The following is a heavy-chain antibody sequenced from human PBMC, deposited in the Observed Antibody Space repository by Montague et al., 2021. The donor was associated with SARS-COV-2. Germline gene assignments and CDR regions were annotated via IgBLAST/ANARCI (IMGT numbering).Heavy chain of an antibody. CDR3: ARGHLSVSMIVVVFTSASYYLDY. CDR2: IRQSGRT. V-gene: IGHV4-34*01. D-gene: IGHD3-22*01. Sequence: SETLSLTCAVYGGSFGDDHWSWIRQPPGKGLEWIGNIRQSGRTNYNPSLKSRVTISVDTSKNQFSLKLTSVTAADTGLYFCARGHLSVSMIVVVFTSASYYLDYCGQGAQVTVSS. CDR1: GGSFGDDH. J-gene: IGHJ4*02.